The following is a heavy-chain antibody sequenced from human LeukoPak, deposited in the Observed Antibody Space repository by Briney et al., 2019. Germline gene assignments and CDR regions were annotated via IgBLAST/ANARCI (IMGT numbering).Heavy chain of an antibody. D-gene: IGHD6-19*01. CDR3: TRDTGYRSTH. V-gene: IGHV3-49*04. J-gene: IGHJ4*02. CDR2: ITSKAYGGTT. Sequence: GGSLRLSCTASGFTFGDYAMSGVRQAPGKGLEWVGFITSKAYGGTTEYAASVKGRFIISRDDSKSIAYLQMNSLKTEDTAVYYCTRDTGYRSTHWGQGTLVTVSS. CDR1: GFTFGDYA.